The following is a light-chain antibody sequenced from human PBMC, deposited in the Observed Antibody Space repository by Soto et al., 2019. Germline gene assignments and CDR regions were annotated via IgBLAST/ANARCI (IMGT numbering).Light chain of an antibody. CDR2: GAP. V-gene: IGKV3-15*01. CDR3: QQYNNWPQT. J-gene: IGKJ1*01. CDR1: QTINNN. Sequence: MTQAPATLSVSPGERATLSCRASQTINNNVAWYQLKDGQVPRLVIYGAPTRATDIPARFSGSGSGTEFTLTISSLQSEDFEDYHCQQYNNWPQTFGQGTMVDIK.